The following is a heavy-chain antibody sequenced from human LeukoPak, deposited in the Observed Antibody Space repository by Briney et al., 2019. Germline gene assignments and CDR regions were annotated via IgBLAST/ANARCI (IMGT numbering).Heavy chain of an antibody. J-gene: IGHJ5*02. Sequence: GGSLRLSCAASGFTFSSYGMHWVRQAPGKGLEWVAVISYDGSNKYYADSVKGRFTISRGNSKNTLYLQMNSLRAEDTAVYYCAKWGYSSSLGLFDWFDPWGQGTLVTVSS. CDR1: GFTFSSYG. V-gene: IGHV3-30*18. CDR2: ISYDGSNK. D-gene: IGHD6-13*01. CDR3: AKWGYSSSLGLFDWFDP.